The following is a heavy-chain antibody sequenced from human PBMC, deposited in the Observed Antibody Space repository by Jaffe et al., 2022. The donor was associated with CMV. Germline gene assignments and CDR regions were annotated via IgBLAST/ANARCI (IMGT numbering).Heavy chain of an antibody. Sequence: QVQLQQSGPGLVKPSQTLSLTCAISGDSVSSNSVAWNWIRQSPSRGLEWLGRTYYRSKWYNDYAVSVKSRITINPDTSRNQFSLQLDSVTPEDTAVYYCARGGITGVPGTVYFQHWGQGTLVTVSS. CDR3: ARGGITGVPGTVYFQH. J-gene: IGHJ1*01. V-gene: IGHV6-1*01. CDR1: GDSVSSNSVA. CDR2: TYYRSKWYN. D-gene: IGHD6-19*01.